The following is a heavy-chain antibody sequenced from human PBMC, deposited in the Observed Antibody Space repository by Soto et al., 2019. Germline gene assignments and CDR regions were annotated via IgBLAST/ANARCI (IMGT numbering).Heavy chain of an antibody. D-gene: IGHD3-3*01. CDR2: ISYDGSNK. CDR3: ARGPPFSTIFGVVTEDWYYFDY. V-gene: IGHV3-30-3*01. Sequence: GGSLRLSCAASGFTFSSYAMHWVRQAPGKGLEWVAVISYDGSNKYYADSVKGRFTISRDNSKNTLYLQMNSLRAEDTAVYYCARGPPFSTIFGVVTEDWYYFDYWGQGTLVTVSS. CDR1: GFTFSSYA. J-gene: IGHJ4*02.